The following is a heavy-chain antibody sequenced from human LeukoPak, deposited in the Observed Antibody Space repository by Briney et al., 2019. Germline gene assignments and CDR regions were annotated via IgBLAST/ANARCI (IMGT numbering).Heavy chain of an antibody. CDR2: INPNSGGT. CDR1: GYTFTGYY. J-gene: IGHJ4*02. CDR3: ARGGMGITGTTHY. Sequence: ASVKVSCKASGYTFTGYYIHWVRQAPGQGLEWMGWINPNSGGTNYAQKFQGRVTMTRDTSISTAYMELSRLRSDDTAVYYCARGGMGITGTTHYWGQGTLVTVSS. D-gene: IGHD1-7*01. V-gene: IGHV1-2*02.